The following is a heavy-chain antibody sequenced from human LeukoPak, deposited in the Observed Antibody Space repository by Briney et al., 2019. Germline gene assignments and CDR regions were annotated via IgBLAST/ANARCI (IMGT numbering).Heavy chain of an antibody. Sequence: GRSLRLSCAASGFTFSSYAMHWVRQAPGKGLEWVAVISYDGSNKYYADSVKGRFTISRDNSKNTLYLQMNSLRAEDTAIYYCAGAFDIWGQGTMVTVSS. CDR1: GFTFSSYA. CDR2: ISYDGSNK. J-gene: IGHJ3*02. V-gene: IGHV3-30*04. CDR3: AGAFDI.